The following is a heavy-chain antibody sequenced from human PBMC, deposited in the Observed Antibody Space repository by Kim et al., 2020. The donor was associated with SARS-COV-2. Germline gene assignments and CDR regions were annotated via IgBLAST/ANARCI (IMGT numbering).Heavy chain of an antibody. CDR1: GYTLTELS. Sequence: ASVKVSCKVSGYTLTELSMHWVRQAPGKGLEWMGGFDPEDGETIYAQKFQGRVTMTEDTSTDTAYMELSSLRSEDTAVYYCATGVAVAGTPVDYYYYYGMDAWGQGTTVTVSS. J-gene: IGHJ6*02. CDR2: FDPEDGET. D-gene: IGHD6-19*01. CDR3: ATGVAVAGTPVDYYYYYGMDA. V-gene: IGHV1-24*01.